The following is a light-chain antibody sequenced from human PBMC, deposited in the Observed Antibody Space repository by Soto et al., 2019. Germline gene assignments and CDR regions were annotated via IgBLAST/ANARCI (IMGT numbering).Light chain of an antibody. J-gene: IGLJ2*01. CDR3: SSYTSSNTVV. CDR1: SNDVGGYNY. CDR2: DVS. Sequence: QSALTQPASVSRSPGQSIAISCTGTSNDVGGYNYVSWYQQHPGKAPKLMIYDVSARPSGVSNRFSGSKSDNTASLTISGLQAEDEADYYCSSYTSSNTVVFGGGTKVTVL. V-gene: IGLV2-14*01.